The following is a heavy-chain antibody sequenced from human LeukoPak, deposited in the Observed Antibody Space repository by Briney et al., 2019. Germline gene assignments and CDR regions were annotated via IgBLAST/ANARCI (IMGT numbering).Heavy chain of an antibody. V-gene: IGHV3-7*01. D-gene: IGHD6-13*01. CDR3: ARAYSSTWIYYFDY. Sequence: GGSLRLSCAASGFTFSSYWMSWVRQAPGKGLEWVANIKQDGSEKYYVDSVKGRFTISRDNAETSLYLQMNSLGAEDMAVYYCARAYSSTWIYYFDYWGQGTLVTVSS. CDR1: GFTFSSYW. J-gene: IGHJ4*02. CDR2: IKQDGSEK.